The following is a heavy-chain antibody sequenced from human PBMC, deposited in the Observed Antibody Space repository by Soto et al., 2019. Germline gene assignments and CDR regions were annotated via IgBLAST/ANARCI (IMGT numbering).Heavy chain of an antibody. V-gene: IGHV3-15*07. J-gene: IGHJ1*01. CDR1: GVTFSNAW. CDR3: TTRLRQQLAEVHLAY. CDR2: IKSKTDGGTT. D-gene: IGHD6-13*01. Sequence: GGSLRLSCAASGVTFSNAWMNWVLQAPGKGLEWVGRIKSKTDGGTTDYAAPVKGRFTISRDDSKNTLYLQMNRLKTEDTAVYSCTTRLRQQLAEVHLAYSGQGTLVPVSS.